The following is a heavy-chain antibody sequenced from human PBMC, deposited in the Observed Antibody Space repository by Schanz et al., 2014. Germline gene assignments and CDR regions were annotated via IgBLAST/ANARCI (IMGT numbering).Heavy chain of an antibody. D-gene: IGHD5-12*01. CDR3: ARGDIVIESFQ. V-gene: IGHV1-69*01. CDR2: IIRIFGTR. Sequence: KKPRSSLKVSSKVSGVTFNSYAIRLVRHPAGQGLELMGGIIRIFGTRNYAQGFQGRVTFTADDSTRTVYMELSRLRWQDTAVYHSARGDIVIESFQ. J-gene: IGHJ1*01. CDR1: GVTFNSYA.